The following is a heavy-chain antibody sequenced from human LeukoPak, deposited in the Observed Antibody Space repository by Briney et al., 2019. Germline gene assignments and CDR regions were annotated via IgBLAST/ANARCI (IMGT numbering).Heavy chain of an antibody. CDR3: AREASSGTLFDY. CDR2: IKQDGSEK. J-gene: IGHJ4*02. Sequence: PGGSLRLSCAASGFTFSSYEINWVRQAPGKGLEWVANIKQDGSEKYYVDSVKGRFTISRDNAKNSLYLQMNSLRAEDTAVYYCAREASSGTLFDYWGQGTLVTVSS. CDR1: GFTFSSYE. D-gene: IGHD3-10*01. V-gene: IGHV3-7*05.